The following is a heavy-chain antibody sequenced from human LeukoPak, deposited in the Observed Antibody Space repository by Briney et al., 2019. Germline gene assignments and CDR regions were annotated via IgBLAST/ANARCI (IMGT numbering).Heavy chain of an antibody. CDR1: GFSLRTSAVG. CDR3: AHRGTGDAFDI. CDR2: IYWNDDK. Sequence: SGPTLVHPTQALTLTCTFSGFSLRTSAVGVGWIRQPPGKALEWLALIYWNDDKRYSPSLKSRLTITKDTSKNQVVLTMTNMDPVDTATYYCAHRGTGDAFDIWGQGTMVTVSS. V-gene: IGHV2-5*01. J-gene: IGHJ3*02. D-gene: IGHD3-16*01.